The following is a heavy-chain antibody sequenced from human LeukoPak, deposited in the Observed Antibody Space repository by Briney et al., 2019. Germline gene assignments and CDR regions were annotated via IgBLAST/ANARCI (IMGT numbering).Heavy chain of an antibody. J-gene: IGHJ5*02. CDR1: GYTFTNYG. V-gene: IGHV1-2*02. CDR3: ARDREAELRYFDWLLDESGAVWFDP. Sequence: GASVKVSYKASGYTFTNYGISWVRQAPGQGLEWMGWINPNSGGTNYAQKFQGRVTMTRDTSISTAYMELSRLRSDDTAVYYCARDREAELRYFDWLLDESGAVWFDPWGQGTLVTVSS. CDR2: INPNSGGT. D-gene: IGHD3-9*01.